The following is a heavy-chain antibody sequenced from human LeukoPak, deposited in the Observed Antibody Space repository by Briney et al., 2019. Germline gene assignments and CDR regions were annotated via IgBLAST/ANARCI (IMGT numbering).Heavy chain of an antibody. V-gene: IGHV1-69*13. Sequence: ASVKVSCKASGGTFSSYAISWVRQAPGQGLEWMGGIIPIFGTANYAQKFRGRVTITADESTSTAYMELSSLRSEDTAVYYCAREGGLLSQDAFDIWGQGTMVTVSS. CDR2: IIPIFGTA. D-gene: IGHD3-10*01. CDR3: AREGGLLSQDAFDI. CDR1: GGTFSSYA. J-gene: IGHJ3*02.